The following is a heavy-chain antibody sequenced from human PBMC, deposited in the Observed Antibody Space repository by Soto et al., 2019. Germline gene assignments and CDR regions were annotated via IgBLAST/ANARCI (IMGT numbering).Heavy chain of an antibody. Sequence: GGSLRLSCAASGFTFSSYWMSWVRQAPGKGLEWVANIKQDGSEKYYVDSVKGRFTISRDNAKNSLYLQMNSLRAEDTAVYYCARDGASAAGPYYYYYMDVWGKGTTVTVSS. CDR1: GFTFSSYW. J-gene: IGHJ6*03. CDR3: ARDGASAAGPYYYYYMDV. CDR2: IKQDGSEK. V-gene: IGHV3-7*01. D-gene: IGHD6-13*01.